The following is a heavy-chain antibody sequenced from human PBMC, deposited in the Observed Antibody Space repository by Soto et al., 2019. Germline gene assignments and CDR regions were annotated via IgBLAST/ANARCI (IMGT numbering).Heavy chain of an antibody. CDR1: GYTFTSYY. D-gene: IGHD1-26*01. V-gene: IGHV1-2*02. CDR2: INPNSGST. CDR3: ARGEPERNQMRWFDY. J-gene: IGHJ5*01. Sequence: ASVKVSCKASGYTFTSYYMHWVRQAPGQGLEWIGWINPNSGSTHYAQKLQGRVTMTRDTSISTAYMELNRLRSDDTAVYYCARGEPERNQMRWFDYWGQGTLVTVSS.